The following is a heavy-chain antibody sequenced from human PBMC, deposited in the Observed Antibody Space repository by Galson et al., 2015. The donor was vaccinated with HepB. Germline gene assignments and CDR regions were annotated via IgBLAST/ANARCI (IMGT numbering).Heavy chain of an antibody. CDR3: ARGWSVVVPAVPFDY. V-gene: IGHV3-49*03. J-gene: IGHJ4*02. D-gene: IGHD2-2*01. CDR2: IRSKAYGGTT. Sequence: SLRLSCAASGFTFGDYAMSWFRQAPGKGLEWVGFIRSKAYGGTTEYAASVKGRFTISRDNSKNTLYLQMNSLRAEDTAVYYCARGWSVVVPAVPFDYWGQGTLVTVSS. CDR1: GFTFGDYA.